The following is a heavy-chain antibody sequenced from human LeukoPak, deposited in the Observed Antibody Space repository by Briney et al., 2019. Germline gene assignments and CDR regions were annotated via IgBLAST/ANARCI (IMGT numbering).Heavy chain of an antibody. J-gene: IGHJ3*02. Sequence: SQTLSLTCTVSGGSISSGGYYWSWIRQHPGEGLVWIGYIYYSGSTYYHPSLKSRVTVSVDTSKNQFSLKLSSVTAADTAVYYCARLSHYDSSGYYYSDDAFDIWGQGTMVTVSS. CDR2: IYYSGST. D-gene: IGHD3-22*01. V-gene: IGHV4-31*03. CDR1: GGSISSGGYY. CDR3: ARLSHYDSSGYYYSDDAFDI.